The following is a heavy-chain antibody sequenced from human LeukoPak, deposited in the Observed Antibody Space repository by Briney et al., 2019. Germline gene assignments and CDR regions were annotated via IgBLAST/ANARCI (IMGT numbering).Heavy chain of an antibody. CDR3: ASDHGAY. CDR2: IWYDGSNI. V-gene: IGHV3-33*01. J-gene: IGHJ4*02. D-gene: IGHD1-26*01. CDR1: GFTFSNYG. Sequence: PGGSLRLSCAASGFTFSNYGMHWVCQAPGKGLEWVAVIWYDGSNIYYADSVKGRFTISRDNSKNTLYLQMDSLRAGDTAIYYCASDHGAYWGQGTLVTVSS.